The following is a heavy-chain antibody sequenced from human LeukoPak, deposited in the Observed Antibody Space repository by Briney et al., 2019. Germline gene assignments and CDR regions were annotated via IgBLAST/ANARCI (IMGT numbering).Heavy chain of an antibody. CDR3: ARDRGDGYNYFDY. V-gene: IGHV4-59*12. Sequence: PSETLSLTCTVSGTCITRTYWSWIRQPPGRGLESVGYVYDTGDTNYNPPLKSRVTMSVDTSKNQFSLKLSSVTAADTAVYYCARDRGDGYNYFDYWGQGTLVTVSS. CDR2: VYDTGDT. J-gene: IGHJ4*02. CDR1: GTCITRTY. D-gene: IGHD3-10*01.